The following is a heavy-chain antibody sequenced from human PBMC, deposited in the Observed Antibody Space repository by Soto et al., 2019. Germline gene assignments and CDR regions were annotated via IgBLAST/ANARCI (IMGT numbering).Heavy chain of an antibody. V-gene: IGHV3-23*01. CDR1: GFTFTSYA. D-gene: IGHD2-15*01. CDR3: AKAGGGSCYSHLDY. J-gene: IGHJ4*02. Sequence: GGSLRLSCAASGFTFTSYAMSWVRQAPGKGLEWVSVISASGDTTYYAGSVKGRFTISRDDSRSTLYLQMNSLRAEDTAVYYCAKAGGGSCYSHLDYWGQGALVTVSS. CDR2: ISASGDTT.